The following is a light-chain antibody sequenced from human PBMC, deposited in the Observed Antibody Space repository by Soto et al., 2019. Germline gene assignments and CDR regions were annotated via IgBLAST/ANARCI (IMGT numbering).Light chain of an antibody. Sequence: DIQMSQSPSSLSASVGDRVTITCQASQNINNYLNWYQQKPGRAPKLLIYDASNLEAGVPSRFSGSGSGTDFTLTISSLEPEDFAVYYCQQRSNWPPITFGQGTRLEI. V-gene: IGKV1-33*01. CDR2: DAS. CDR3: QQRSNWPPIT. J-gene: IGKJ5*01. CDR1: QNINNY.